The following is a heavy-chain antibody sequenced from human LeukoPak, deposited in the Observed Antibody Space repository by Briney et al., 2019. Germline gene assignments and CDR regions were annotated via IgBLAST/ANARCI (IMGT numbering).Heavy chain of an antibody. CDR2: IYYTGST. CDR3: AREVYYRRRGYLKAFGI. J-gene: IGHJ3*02. V-gene: IGHV4-59*01. D-gene: IGHD3-22*01. CDR1: GGSIRGYY. Sequence: AETLSLTCTVWGGSIRGYYGSGIREPPGKGLEGSGNIYYTGSTSYKPSLKSRVTISVGTSKNHISLGLSSVTAADTAVHYCAREVYYRRRGYLKAFGIWGQGTMVTVSS.